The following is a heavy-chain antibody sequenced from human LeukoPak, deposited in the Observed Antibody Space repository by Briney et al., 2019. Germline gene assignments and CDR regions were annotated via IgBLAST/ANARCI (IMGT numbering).Heavy chain of an antibody. CDR3: ARGVVSYYYDSSGYYRNYYFDY. J-gene: IGHJ4*02. D-gene: IGHD3-22*01. Sequence: YNPSLKSRVTISVDRSKNQFSLKLSSVTAADTAVYYCARGVVSYYYDSSGYYRNYYFDYWGQGTLVTVSS. V-gene: IGHV4-30-2*01.